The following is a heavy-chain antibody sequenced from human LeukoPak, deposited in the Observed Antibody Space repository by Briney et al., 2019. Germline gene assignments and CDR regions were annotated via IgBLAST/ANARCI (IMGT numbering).Heavy chain of an antibody. Sequence: GESLKISCKGSGYSFTSYWIGWVRQMPGKGLEWMGLIYPGDSDTRYSPSFQGQVTISADKSISTAYLQWSSLKASDTAMYYCARHFHSRSMVRGVQPRDYYYYGMDVWGQGTTVTVSS. CDR2: IYPGDSDT. D-gene: IGHD3-10*01. V-gene: IGHV5-51*01. J-gene: IGHJ6*02. CDR1: GYSFTSYW. CDR3: ARHFHSRSMVRGVQPRDYYYYGMDV.